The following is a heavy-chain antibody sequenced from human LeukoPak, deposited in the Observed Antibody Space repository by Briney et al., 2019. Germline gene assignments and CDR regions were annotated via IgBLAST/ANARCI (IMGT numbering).Heavy chain of an antibody. D-gene: IGHD3-3*01. CDR2: INPNSGGT. CDR3: ATTPLLRFLEWWEYYFDY. Sequence: ASVKVSCKASGYTFTGYYMHWVRQAPGQGLEWMGWINPNSGGTNYAQKFQGRVTMTRDTSISTAYMELSRLRSDDTAVYYCATTPLLRFLEWWEYYFDYWGQGTLVTVSS. V-gene: IGHV1-2*02. CDR1: GYTFTGYY. J-gene: IGHJ4*02.